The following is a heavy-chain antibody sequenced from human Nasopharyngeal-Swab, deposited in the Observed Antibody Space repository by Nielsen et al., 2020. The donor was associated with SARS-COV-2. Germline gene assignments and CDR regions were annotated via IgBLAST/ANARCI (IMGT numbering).Heavy chain of an antibody. CDR1: GGTFSSYA. V-gene: IGHV1-69*10. D-gene: IGHD3-10*01. CDR3: ASYYGSGSPPGYFDY. Sequence: SVKVSCKASGGTFSSYAISWVRQAPGQGLEWMGGIIPILGIANYAQKFQGRVTITADKSTSTAYMELSSLRSEDTAVCYCASYYGSGSPPGYFDYWGQGTLVTVSS. CDR2: IIPILGIA. J-gene: IGHJ4*02.